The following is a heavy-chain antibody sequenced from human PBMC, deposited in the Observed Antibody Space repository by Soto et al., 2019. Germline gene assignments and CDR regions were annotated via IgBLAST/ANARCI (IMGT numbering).Heavy chain of an antibody. V-gene: IGHV4-34*01. CDR2: INHSGST. J-gene: IGHJ6*02. CDR1: GGSFIGYY. CDR3: ARDSSYYHYYYGMDV. Sequence: SETLSLTCAVYGGSFIGYYWSWIRQPPGKGLEWIGEINHSGSTNYNPSLKSRVTISVDTSKNQFSLKLSSVTAADTAVYYCARDSSYYHYYYGMDVWGQGTTVTVSS. D-gene: IGHD6-6*01.